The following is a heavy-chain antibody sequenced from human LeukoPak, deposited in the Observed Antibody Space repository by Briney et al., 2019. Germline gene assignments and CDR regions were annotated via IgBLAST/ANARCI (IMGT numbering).Heavy chain of an antibody. J-gene: IGHJ4*02. D-gene: IGHD3-10*01. CDR1: GFTFSSYA. CDR2: ISGSGGSR. Sequence: GGSLRLSCAASGFTFSSYAMSWVRQAPGKGLEWVSAISGSGGSRYSADSVKGRFTISRDNSKNTLHLQMNSLRAEDTAIYYCAKDLYYYGSGNYIDYWGQGTLVTVSS. V-gene: IGHV3-23*01. CDR3: AKDLYYYGSGNYIDY.